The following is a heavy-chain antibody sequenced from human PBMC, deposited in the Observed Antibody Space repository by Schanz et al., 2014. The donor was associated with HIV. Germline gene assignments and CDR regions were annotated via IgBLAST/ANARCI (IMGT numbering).Heavy chain of an antibody. J-gene: IGHJ3*02. CDR1: GFTFTSSA. V-gene: IGHV1-69*01. CDR3: ARDLSLASTTPTLAFDI. D-gene: IGHD2-2*01. CDR2: IIPILDAP. Sequence: QVQLVQSGPEVKKPGTSVKVSCKASGFTFTSSAVQWVRQAPGQGLEWMGGIIPILDAPNYAQKFQGRVFITADESTSTAYMELSSLRSEDTAVYYCARDLSLASTTPTLAFDIWGQGTMVTVSS.